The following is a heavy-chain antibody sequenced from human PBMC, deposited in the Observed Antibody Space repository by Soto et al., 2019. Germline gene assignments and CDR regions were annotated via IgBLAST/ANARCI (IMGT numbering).Heavy chain of an antibody. V-gene: IGHV1-3*01. Sequence: QVQLVQSGAEVKKPGASVKVSCKASGYSFTTFSIHWVRQAPGQRLEWMGWINAGNGNPKYSQKFQDRVSMTADTSATTAYMELSSLRSEDTAVYFCARFLVRGRSTIEAFHNWGQGTVVTVSS. CDR1: GYSFTTFS. D-gene: IGHD3-10*01. J-gene: IGHJ3*02. CDR2: INAGNGNP. CDR3: ARFLVRGRSTIEAFHN.